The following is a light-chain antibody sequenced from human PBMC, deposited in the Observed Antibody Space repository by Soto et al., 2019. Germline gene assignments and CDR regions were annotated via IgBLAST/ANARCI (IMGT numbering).Light chain of an antibody. J-gene: IGLJ2*01. Sequence: QSALTQPASVSGSPGQPITISCTGTSSDVGSYNLVSWYQQHPGKAPKLMIYEGSKRPSGVSNRFSGSKSGHTASLAISGLQAEDDAASYCCAYACSSPFAVFGGGTTLTVL. CDR3: CAYACSSPFAV. CDR1: SSDVGSYNL. CDR2: EGS. V-gene: IGLV2-23*01.